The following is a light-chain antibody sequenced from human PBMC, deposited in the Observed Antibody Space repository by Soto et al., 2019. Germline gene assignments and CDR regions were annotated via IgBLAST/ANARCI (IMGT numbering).Light chain of an antibody. Sequence: QSVLTQPASVSGSPGQSITISCTGTSSDVGSYNLVSWYQQHPGKAPKVMIYEVSKRPSGVPNRFSGSKSGNTASLTISGLQAEDAADYYCCSYAGSSTYVFGTGTKLTVL. J-gene: IGLJ1*01. CDR2: EVS. V-gene: IGLV2-23*02. CDR3: CSYAGSSTYV. CDR1: SSDVGSYNL.